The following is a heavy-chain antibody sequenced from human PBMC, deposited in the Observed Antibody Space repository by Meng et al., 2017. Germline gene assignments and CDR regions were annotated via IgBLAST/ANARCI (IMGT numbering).Heavy chain of an antibody. CDR1: GGSISSSSYY. Sequence: HRQRQASGPALVKPSETLSLTCTVSGGSISSSSYYWGWIRQPPGKGLEWIGSIYYSGSTYYNPSLKSRVTISVDTSKNQFSLKLSSVTAADTAVYYCARDGIAAAGTGRSYFQHWGQGTLVTVSS. CDR3: ARDGIAAAGTGRSYFQH. J-gene: IGHJ1*01. V-gene: IGHV4-39*07. CDR2: IYYSGST. D-gene: IGHD6-13*01.